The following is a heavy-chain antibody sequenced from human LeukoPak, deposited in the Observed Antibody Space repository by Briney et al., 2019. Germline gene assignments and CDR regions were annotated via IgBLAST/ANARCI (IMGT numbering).Heavy chain of an antibody. J-gene: IGHJ6*02. Sequence: SETLSLTCTVSGGSISSYHWSWIRQPAGKGLEWIGRIYTSGSTNYNPSLKSRVTMSVDTSKNQFSLKLSSVTAADTAVYYCARDLITMVRGVEYYYGMDVWGQGTTVTVSS. CDR1: GGSISSYH. D-gene: IGHD3-10*01. CDR3: ARDLITMVRGVEYYYGMDV. CDR2: IYTSGST. V-gene: IGHV4-4*07.